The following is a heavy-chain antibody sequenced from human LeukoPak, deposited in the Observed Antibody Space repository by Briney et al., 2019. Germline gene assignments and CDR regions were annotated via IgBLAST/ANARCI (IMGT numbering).Heavy chain of an antibody. V-gene: IGHV4-61*01. D-gene: IGHD2-2*01. J-gene: IGHJ4*02. CDR1: GGSVSSASYH. CDR3: ARTQYCSTTSYYFGYFDY. CDR2: VYYTGST. Sequence: SETLSLTCTVSGGSVSSASYHWSWIRQPPGKGLEWIAYVYYTGSTNYNPSLKSRGTISLDTSKNQFSLNLSSVTAADTAVYYCARTQYCSTTSYYFGYFDYWGQGTLVTVSS.